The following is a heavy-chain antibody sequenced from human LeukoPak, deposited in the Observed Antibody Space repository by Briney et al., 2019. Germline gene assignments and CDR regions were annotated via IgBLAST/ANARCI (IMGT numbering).Heavy chain of an antibody. J-gene: IGHJ3*02. D-gene: IGHD6-19*01. CDR3: ATDSSGFFDDGLDI. CDR2: ISAGGGA. Sequence: SETLSLTCTIIGASMNDYYWNWIRKPAGEGLEWIGRISAGGGANYNPSLENRVAMSLDTSKNQFALKVDFVTAADTAVYYCATDSSGFFDDGLDIWGQGTRVLVS. CDR1: GASMNDYY. V-gene: IGHV4-4*07.